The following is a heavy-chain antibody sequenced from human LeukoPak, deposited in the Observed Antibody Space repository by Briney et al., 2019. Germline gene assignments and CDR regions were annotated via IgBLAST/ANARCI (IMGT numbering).Heavy chain of an antibody. CDR3: ARSGGASSTSCYDY. CDR1: GFTFSSYS. V-gene: IGHV3-21*01. Sequence: GGSLRLSCAASGFTFSSYSMNWVRQAPGKGLEWVSSISSSSSYIYYADSVKGRFTISRDNAKNSLYLQMNSLRAEDTAVYYCARSGGASSTSCYDYWGQGTLVTVSS. CDR2: ISSSSSYI. J-gene: IGHJ4*02. D-gene: IGHD2-2*01.